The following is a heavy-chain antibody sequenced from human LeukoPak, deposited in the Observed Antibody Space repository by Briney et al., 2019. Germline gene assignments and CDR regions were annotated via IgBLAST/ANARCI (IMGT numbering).Heavy chain of an antibody. Sequence: GASVKVSCKASGYTFTSDEINWVRQGIGEGLEWVGWMNRKSGNTGYTQKFQGRVTMTRDTSISTAYMELSSLRSEDTAMYYCARVNGDIDYWGQGTLVTVSS. CDR2: MNRKSGNT. CDR3: ARVNGDIDY. CDR1: GYTFTSDE. J-gene: IGHJ4*02. D-gene: IGHD4-17*01. V-gene: IGHV1-8*01.